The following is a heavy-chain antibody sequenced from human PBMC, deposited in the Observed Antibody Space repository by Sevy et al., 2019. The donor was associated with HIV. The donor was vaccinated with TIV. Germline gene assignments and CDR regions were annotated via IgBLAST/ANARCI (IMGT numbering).Heavy chain of an antibody. CDR2: LYYTGSA. CDR3: ARLRVSDFGDYRGPFDY. CDR1: GGSISRSSYY. V-gene: IGHV4-39*02. J-gene: IGHJ4*02. D-gene: IGHD4-17*01. Sequence: SETLSLTCTVSGGSISRSSYYWAWIRQAPGKELEWIGSLYYTGSAYYNPSLKSRVTVSVDTSKSHFSLRLSSVTAADTAVYYCARLRVSDFGDYRGPFDYWGLGTLVTVSS.